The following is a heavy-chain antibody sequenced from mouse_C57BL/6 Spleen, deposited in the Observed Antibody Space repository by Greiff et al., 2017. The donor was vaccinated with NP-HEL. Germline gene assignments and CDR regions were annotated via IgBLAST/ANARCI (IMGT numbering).Heavy chain of an antibody. J-gene: IGHJ1*03. Sequence: QVQLQQPGAELVKPEASVKLSCKASGYTFTSYWMHWVKQRPGQGLEWIGMIHPNSGSTNYNEKFKSKATLTVDKSSSTAYMQLSSLTSEDSAVYYCARGTTVAPWYFDVWGTGTTVTVSS. CDR2: IHPNSGST. CDR3: ARGTTVAPWYFDV. CDR1: GYTFTSYW. D-gene: IGHD1-1*01. V-gene: IGHV1-64*01.